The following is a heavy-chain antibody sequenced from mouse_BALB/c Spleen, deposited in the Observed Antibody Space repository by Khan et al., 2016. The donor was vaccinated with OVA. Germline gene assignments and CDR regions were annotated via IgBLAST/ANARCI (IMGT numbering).Heavy chain of an antibody. J-gene: IGHJ4*01. CDR1: GFSLTDYA. CDR3: ARDPPYDSMDY. Sequence: QVQLKESGPGLVAPSQSLSITCTVSGFSLTDYAVSWIRQPPGKGLEWLGVIWVSGSKYYNSVLKPRLSISKDNSKSQVFLKMNSLQTDDTAMYFCARDPPYDSMDYWGQGTSVTVS. CDR2: IWVSGSK. V-gene: IGHV2-6-5*01.